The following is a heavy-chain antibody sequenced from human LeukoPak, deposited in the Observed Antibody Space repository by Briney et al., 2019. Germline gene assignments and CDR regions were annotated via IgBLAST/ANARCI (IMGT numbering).Heavy chain of an antibody. CDR3: ARDLNSAYYDSSGYHFDY. J-gene: IGHJ4*02. V-gene: IGHV3-21*01. Sequence: GGSLRLSCAASGFTFSSYAMSWVRQAPGKGLEWVSSISSSSSYIYYADSVKGRFTISRDNAKNSLYLQMNSLRAEDTAVYYCARDLNSAYYDSSGYHFDYWGQGTLVTVSS. D-gene: IGHD3-22*01. CDR1: GFTFSSYA. CDR2: ISSSSSYI.